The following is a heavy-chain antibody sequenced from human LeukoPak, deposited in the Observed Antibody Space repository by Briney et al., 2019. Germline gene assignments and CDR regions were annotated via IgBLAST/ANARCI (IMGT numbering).Heavy chain of an antibody. V-gene: IGHV3-7*05. CDR1: GFTFNTYW. D-gene: IGHD5-12*01. J-gene: IGHJ4*02. CDR2: IKEDGSEK. CDR3: ARLPLTARLHFEY. Sequence: PGGSLRLSCAASGFTFNTYWMSWVRQAPGKGLEGVANIKEDGSEKYYVNFVKGRFTISRDNAKNSLYLQMNSLRVEDTAVYYCARLPLTARLHFEYWGQGTLVTVSS.